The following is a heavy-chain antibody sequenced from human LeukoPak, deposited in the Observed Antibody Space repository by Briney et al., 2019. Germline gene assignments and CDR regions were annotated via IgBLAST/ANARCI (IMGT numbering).Heavy chain of an antibody. CDR3: ARHFDN. CDR2: IHTSGRT. J-gene: IGHJ4*02. Sequence: PSETLSLTCAVSGVSISSGSYDWGWVRQPPGKGLEWIGSIHTSGRTDYNPSLKSRVTISVDTSKNQFSLKMSSVTAADTGVYYCARHFDNWGQGTLVTVSS. CDR1: GVSISSGSYD. V-gene: IGHV4-39*01.